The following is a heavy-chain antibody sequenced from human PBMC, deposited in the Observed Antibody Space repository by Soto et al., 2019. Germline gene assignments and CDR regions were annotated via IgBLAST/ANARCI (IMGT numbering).Heavy chain of an antibody. CDR3: ARDTGDGTLDL. Sequence: ASVKVCCKASGYTFSSYAMHWVRQAPGQRLEWMGWINAGYGNTKSSQKFQDRVTISRDTSASTAYMELTSLRSEDTAVYYCARDTGDGTLDLWGQGTLVTVSP. CDR2: INAGYGNT. V-gene: IGHV1-3*01. CDR1: GYTFSSYA. D-gene: IGHD7-27*01. J-gene: IGHJ4*02.